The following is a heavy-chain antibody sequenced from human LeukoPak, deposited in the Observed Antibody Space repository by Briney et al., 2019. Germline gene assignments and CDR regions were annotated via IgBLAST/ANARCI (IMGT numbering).Heavy chain of an antibody. J-gene: IGHJ3*02. Sequence: SQTLSLTCAVSCGSISSGGYSWSWIRQPPGKGLEWIGYIYYSGSTYYNPSLKSRVTISVDTSKNQFSLKLSSVTAADTAVYYCARAFGGGSWGRAFDIWGQGTMVTVSS. D-gene: IGHD1-26*01. V-gene: IGHV4-30-4*07. CDR3: ARAFGGGSWGRAFDI. CDR2: IYYSGST. CDR1: CGSISSGGYS.